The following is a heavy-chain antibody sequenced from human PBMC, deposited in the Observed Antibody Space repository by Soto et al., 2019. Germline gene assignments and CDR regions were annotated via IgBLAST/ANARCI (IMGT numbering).Heavy chain of an antibody. V-gene: IGHV3-15*01. J-gene: IGHJ4*02. CDR2: TKSKSDGGTT. CDR3: TTDRGITVRPLFDY. D-gene: IGHD6-6*01. Sequence: GGSLRLSCAASGFTFSNAWMGWVRQAPGKGLEWVGRTKSKSDGGTTDYAAPVKGRFVISRDGSKNTLFLQMNSLKTEDTAVYYCTTDRGITVRPLFDYWGQGTLVTVSS. CDR1: GFTFSNAW.